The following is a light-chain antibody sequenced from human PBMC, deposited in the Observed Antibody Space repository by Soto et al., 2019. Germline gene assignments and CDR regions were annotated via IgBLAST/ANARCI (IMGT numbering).Light chain of an antibody. J-gene: IGKJ2*01. V-gene: IGKV1-9*01. Sequence: DIQLTQSPPFLSASVGDRVTVTCRASQTINNYLAWFRKKEGKAPEFLIYPASTLQGGVPSRFSGHGFGINFTLTISSLQPGDFATYYCQQLRAYPHTFGQGTKLDIK. CDR2: PAS. CDR3: QQLRAYPHT. CDR1: QTINNY.